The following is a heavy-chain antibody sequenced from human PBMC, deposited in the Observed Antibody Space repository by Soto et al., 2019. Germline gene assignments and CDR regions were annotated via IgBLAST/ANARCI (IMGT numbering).Heavy chain of an antibody. CDR2: IYYSGST. V-gene: IGHV4-59*12. Sequence: SETLSLTCPVSGGSISSYYWSWIRQPPGKGLEWIGYIYYSGSTNYNPSLKSRVTISVDNSKNTLYLQMNSLRAEDTAVYYCAKRDTAMVTPYYFDYWGQGTLVTVSS. CDR3: AKRDTAMVTPYYFDY. CDR1: GGSISSYY. J-gene: IGHJ4*02. D-gene: IGHD5-18*01.